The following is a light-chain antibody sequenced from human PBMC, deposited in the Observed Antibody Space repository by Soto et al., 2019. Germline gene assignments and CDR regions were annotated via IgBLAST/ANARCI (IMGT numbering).Light chain of an antibody. CDR1: SSDVGGYNY. CDR3: RSYTSSSTPYV. CDR2: EVS. Sequence: QSVLTQPASVSGSPGQSITISCTGTSSDVGGYNYVSWYQQHPGKAPKLMIYEVSNRPSGASNRFSGSKSGNTASLTIPGLQAEDEADYYCRSYTSSSTPYVFGTGTKVTVL. V-gene: IGLV2-14*01. J-gene: IGLJ1*01.